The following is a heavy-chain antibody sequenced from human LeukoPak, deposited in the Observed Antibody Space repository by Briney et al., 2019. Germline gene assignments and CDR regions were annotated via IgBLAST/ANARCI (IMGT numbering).Heavy chain of an antibody. J-gene: IGHJ4*02. V-gene: IGHV3-30*18. Sequence: PGGSLRLSCAASGFTFSSYGMHWGRQAPGKGLEWGAVISYDGSNKYYADSVKGRFTISRDNSKNTLYLQMNSLRADDTAVYYCAKTPLAVAPGDFFDYWGQGTLVTVSS. CDR1: GFTFSSYG. D-gene: IGHD6-19*01. CDR2: ISYDGSNK. CDR3: AKTPLAVAPGDFFDY.